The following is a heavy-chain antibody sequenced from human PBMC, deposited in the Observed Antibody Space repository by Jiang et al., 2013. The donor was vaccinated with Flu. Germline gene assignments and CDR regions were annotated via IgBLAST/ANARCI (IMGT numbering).Heavy chain of an antibody. D-gene: IGHD2-8*01. CDR1: GFTFNVYS. J-gene: IGHJ4*02. Sequence: LSCAASGFTFNVYSMNWVRQAPGKGLEWVAYIPGSGSPIYYADSVKGRFTISRDNAKNSVYLQMNSLRDEDTAVYYCATSNGYLDHWGQGTLVTVSS. V-gene: IGHV3-48*02. CDR3: ATSNGYLDH. CDR2: IPGSGSPI.